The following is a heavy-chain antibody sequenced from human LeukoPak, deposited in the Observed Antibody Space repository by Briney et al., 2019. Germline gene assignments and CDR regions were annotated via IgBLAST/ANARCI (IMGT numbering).Heavy chain of an antibody. CDR2: IKQDGSEK. V-gene: IGHV3-7*01. CDR1: GFTFSSYW. D-gene: IGHD1-26*01. CDR3: ARIDSGSFDYYFDY. J-gene: IGHJ4*02. Sequence: GGSLRLSCAASGFTFSSYWMSWVRQAPGKGLEWVANIKQDGSEKYYVDSVKGRFTISRDNAKNSLYLQMNSLRAEDTAVYYCARIDSGSFDYYFDYWGQGTLVTVSS.